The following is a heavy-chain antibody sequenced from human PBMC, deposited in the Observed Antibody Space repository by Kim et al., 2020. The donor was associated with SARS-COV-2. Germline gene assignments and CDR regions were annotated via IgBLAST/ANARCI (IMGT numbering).Heavy chain of an antibody. V-gene: IGHV4-59*01. D-gene: IGHD6-13*01. CDR1: GGSISSYY. CDR3: ARDSEGVAAADY. CDR2: IYYSGST. J-gene: IGHJ4*02. Sequence: SETLSLTCTVSGGSISSYYWSWIRQPPGKGLEWIGYIYYSGSTNYNPSLKSRVTISVDTSKNQFSLKLSSVTAADTAVYYCARDSEGVAAADYWGQGTLVTVSS.